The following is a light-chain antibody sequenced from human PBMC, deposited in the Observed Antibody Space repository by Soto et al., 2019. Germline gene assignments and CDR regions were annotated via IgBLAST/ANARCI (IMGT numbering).Light chain of an antibody. V-gene: IGLV3-21*02. CDR2: DDS. CDR3: QVWDGSSDHYV. J-gene: IGLJ1*01. CDR1: NIGSDS. Sequence: SYELTQPPSVPVAPGQTARITCGGDNIGSDSVHWYQQKPGQAPLLVVYDDSDRPSGIPERFSGFSYGNTATLTISRVEAGDEADYYCQVWDGSSDHYVFGTGTKV.